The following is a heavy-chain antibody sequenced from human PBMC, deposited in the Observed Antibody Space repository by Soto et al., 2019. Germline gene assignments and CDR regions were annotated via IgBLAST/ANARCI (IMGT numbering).Heavy chain of an antibody. D-gene: IGHD1-7*01. CDR3: ARWELRRRTAFDL. CDR2: ISYIGST. V-gene: IGHV4-31*03. J-gene: IGHJ3*01. Sequence: QVQLQESGPGLVKPSQTLSLTCTVSGGSVSSGTYDWSRIRQHQGKGLEWIGYISYIGSTYYNPSLKRRVTISVDPSKNHFSLKLSSVTAAYTAVYSCARWELRRRTAFDLWGQGTMVTVSS. CDR1: GGSVSSGTYD.